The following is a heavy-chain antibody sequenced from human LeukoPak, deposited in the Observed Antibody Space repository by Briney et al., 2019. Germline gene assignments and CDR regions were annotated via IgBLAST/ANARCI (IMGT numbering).Heavy chain of an antibody. V-gene: IGHV3-74*01. CDR3: ARSLGGAYDY. CDR1: GFPFSSYW. CDR2: INIDGSNT. Sequence: GGSLSLSCAASGFPFSSYWMHWVRQAPGKGLVWVSRINIDGSNTNYADSVKGRFTISRDNAKITLYLQMDSLRAEDTAVYYCARSLGGAYDYWGQGTLVTVSS. J-gene: IGHJ4*02. D-gene: IGHD1-26*01.